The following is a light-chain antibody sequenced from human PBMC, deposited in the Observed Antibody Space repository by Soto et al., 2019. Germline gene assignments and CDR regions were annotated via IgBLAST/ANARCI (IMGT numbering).Light chain of an antibody. CDR2: GAC. J-gene: IGKJ4*01. CDR3: QQNIHWPPLT. V-gene: IGKV3-15*01. CDR1: QSVWSN. Sequence: EMVLTQSPATLSVSPGERATLSCRASQSVWSNLAWNQQKPGQDPRLLSFGACTTANNIPARFSGSGSGTESTTTIIRLQSEDFSVYYCQQNIHWPPLTFGGGTKVEIK.